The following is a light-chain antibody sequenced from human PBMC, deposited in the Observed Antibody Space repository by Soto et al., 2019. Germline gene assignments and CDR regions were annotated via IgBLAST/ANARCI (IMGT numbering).Light chain of an antibody. CDR1: QGISNY. V-gene: IGKV1-27*01. CDR3: QKYNSAPSIT. CDR2: AAS. Sequence: DIQMTRSPSSLSASVGDRVTITCRASQGISNYLAWYQQKPGKVPKLLIYAASTLQSGVPSRFSGSGSGTDFTLTISSLQPEDVATYYCQKYNSAPSITFGQGTRREIK. J-gene: IGKJ5*01.